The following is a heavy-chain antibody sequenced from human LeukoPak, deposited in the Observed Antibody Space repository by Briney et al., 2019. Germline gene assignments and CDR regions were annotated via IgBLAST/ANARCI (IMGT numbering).Heavy chain of an antibody. Sequence: ASVKVSCKASGYSLTGYYLHWVRQAPGQGLEWMGWINPNTGGTNYAQNFQGRVTMTTDTSISTAYMELNRLTSDDTAVYYCARASGTLDCWGQGTLVTVSS. CDR3: ARASGTLDC. J-gene: IGHJ4*02. D-gene: IGHD1-26*01. CDR1: GYSLTGYY. V-gene: IGHV1-2*02. CDR2: INPNTGGT.